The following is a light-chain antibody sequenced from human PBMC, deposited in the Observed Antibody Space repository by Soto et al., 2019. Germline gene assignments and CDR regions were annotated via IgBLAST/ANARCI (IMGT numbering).Light chain of an antibody. Sequence: QSVLTQPASVSGSPGQSITISCTGTSSDVGGYNYVSWYQQHPGKAPKLIISEVTNRPSGVSNRFSGSKSGNTASLTISGLQAEDEADYYCSSYTSSSNVFGTGTKLTVL. V-gene: IGLV2-14*01. J-gene: IGLJ1*01. CDR1: SSDVGGYNY. CDR2: EVT. CDR3: SSYTSSSNV.